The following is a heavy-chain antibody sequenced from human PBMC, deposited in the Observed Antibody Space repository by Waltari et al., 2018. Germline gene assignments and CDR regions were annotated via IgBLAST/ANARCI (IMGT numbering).Heavy chain of an antibody. CDR1: GFPFSSYE. D-gene: IGHD4-17*01. CDR3: ARTYGDAPYAFDI. J-gene: IGHJ3*02. Sequence: EVQLVESGGGLVQPGGSLSLSCAASGFPFSSYEMNWVRQAPGKGLEWVSYISSSGSTIYYADSVKGRFTISRDNAKNSLYLQMNSLRAEDTAVYYCARTYGDAPYAFDIWGQGTMVTVSS. V-gene: IGHV3-48*03. CDR2: ISSSGSTI.